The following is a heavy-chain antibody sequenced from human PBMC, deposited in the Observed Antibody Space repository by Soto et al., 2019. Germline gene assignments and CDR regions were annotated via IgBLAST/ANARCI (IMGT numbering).Heavy chain of an antibody. Sequence: PGGSLRLSCAASGFTFSSYSMNWVRQAPGKGLEWVSSISSSSSYIYYADSVKGRFTISRDNAKNSLYLQMNSLRAEDTAVYYCARVPGGYDSSGYYYDYWGQGTLVTV. CDR3: ARVPGGYDSSGYYYDY. CDR1: GFTFSSYS. CDR2: ISSSSSYI. J-gene: IGHJ4*02. V-gene: IGHV3-21*01. D-gene: IGHD3-22*01.